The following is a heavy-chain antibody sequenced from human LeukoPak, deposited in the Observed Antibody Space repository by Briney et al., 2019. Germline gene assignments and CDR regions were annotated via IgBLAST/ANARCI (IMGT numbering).Heavy chain of an antibody. J-gene: IGHJ4*03. CDR2: INPKNGGT. CDR3: AREPDDRRGYFPIDN. V-gene: IGHV1-2*02. CDR1: GYTFNDYC. D-gene: IGHD3-22*01. Sequence: ASVKVSCKSSGYTFNDYCIHWVRQAPGQGLEWMGWINPKNGGTKYSQKFQGRVTMTRDTSITTTYMDMNSLESDDTAVYYCAREPDDRRGYFPIDNWGQGTLVTVSS.